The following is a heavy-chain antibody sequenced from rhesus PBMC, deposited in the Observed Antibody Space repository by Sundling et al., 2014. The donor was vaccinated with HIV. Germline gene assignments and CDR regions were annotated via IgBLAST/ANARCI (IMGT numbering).Heavy chain of an antibody. CDR1: GGSISDSYR. CDR2: MYDRGTNT. Sequence: QVQLQESGPGVVKPSETLSLTCAVSGGSISDSYRWSWIRQSPGKGLEWIGYMYDRGTNTNSKPSLKSRVTISKDTSNNQFSLKLSSVTAADTAVYYCARGKLSWGDWNYFFDYWGQGVLVTVSS. CDR3: ARGKLSWGDWNYFFDY. D-gene: IGHD1-32*01. V-gene: IGHV4S10*01. J-gene: IGHJ4*01.